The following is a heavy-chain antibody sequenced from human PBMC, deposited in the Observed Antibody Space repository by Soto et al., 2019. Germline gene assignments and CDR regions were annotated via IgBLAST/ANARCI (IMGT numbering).Heavy chain of an antibody. J-gene: IGHJ4*02. CDR3: AAVLLPYCSSTSCYGHPLGIDY. CDR1: GFTFTSSA. V-gene: IGHV1-58*02. D-gene: IGHD2-2*01. Sequence: ASVKVSCKASGFTFTSSAMQWVRQARGQRLEWIGWIVVGSGNTNYAQKFQERVTITRDMSTSTAYMELSSLRSEDTAVYYCAAVLLPYCSSTSCYGHPLGIDYWGQGTLVTVSS. CDR2: IVVGSGNT.